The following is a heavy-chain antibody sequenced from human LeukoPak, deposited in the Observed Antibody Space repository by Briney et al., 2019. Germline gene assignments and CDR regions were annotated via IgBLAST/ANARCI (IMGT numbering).Heavy chain of an antibody. Sequence: ASVKVTCKASGGTFSSYALSWVRQAPGQGLEWMGGIIPIFGTANYAQKFHARITITTDESTSTAYMELSRLRSEDTAVYSWATAQRTAPYYSYYMDVWGKGTTVTVSS. CDR3: ATAQRTAPYYSYYMDV. V-gene: IGHV1-69*05. J-gene: IGHJ6*03. CDR1: GGTFSSYA. CDR2: IIPIFGTA.